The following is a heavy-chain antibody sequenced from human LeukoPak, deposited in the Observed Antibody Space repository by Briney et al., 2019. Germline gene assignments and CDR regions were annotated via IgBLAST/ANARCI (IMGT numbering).Heavy chain of an antibody. CDR2: INHSGST. D-gene: IGHD6-19*01. Sequence: PSETLSLTCAVCGGSFSGYYWSWIRQPPGKGLEWIGEINHSGSTNYNPSLKSRVTISVDTSKNQFSLKLSSVTAADTAVYYCARADFSTGYSSGARRIDYWGQGTLVTVSS. V-gene: IGHV4-34*01. CDR3: ARADFSTGYSSGARRIDY. CDR1: GGSFSGYY. J-gene: IGHJ4*02.